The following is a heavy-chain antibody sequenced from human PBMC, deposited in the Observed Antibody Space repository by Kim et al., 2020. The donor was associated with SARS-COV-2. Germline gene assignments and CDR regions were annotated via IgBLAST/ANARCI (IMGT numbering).Heavy chain of an antibody. D-gene: IGHD3-10*01. CDR3: ARVQRYYYGSGSPNFDY. V-gene: IGHV4-34*01. CDR2: INHSGST. CDR1: GGSFSGYY. J-gene: IGHJ4*02. Sequence: SETLSLTCAVYGGSFSGYYWSWIRQPPGKGLEWIGEINHSGSTNYNPSLKSRVTIPVDTSKNQFSLKLSSVTAADTAVYYCARVQRYYYGSGSPNFDYWGQGTLVTVSS.